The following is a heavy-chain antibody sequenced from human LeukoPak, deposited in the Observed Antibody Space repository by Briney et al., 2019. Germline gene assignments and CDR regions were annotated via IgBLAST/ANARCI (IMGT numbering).Heavy chain of an antibody. J-gene: IGHJ4*02. CDR3: ARAIIPYSSGWEFDY. CDR1: GFTFSNYW. CDR2: IKTDGSQI. V-gene: IGHV3-7*01. D-gene: IGHD6-19*01. Sequence: PGGSLRLSCVASGFTFSNYWMNWVRQAPGKGLEWVANIKTDGSQIYYVDSVKGRFTISRDNAKNSLYLQMNSLRTEDTAVYYCARAIIPYSSGWEFDYWGQGTLVTVSS.